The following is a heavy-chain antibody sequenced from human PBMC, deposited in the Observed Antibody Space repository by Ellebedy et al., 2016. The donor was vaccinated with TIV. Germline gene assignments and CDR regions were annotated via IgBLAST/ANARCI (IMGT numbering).Heavy chain of an antibody. D-gene: IGHD3-10*01. Sequence: ASVKVSCXVSGYTLTELSMHWVRQAPGKGLEWMGGFDPEDGETIYAQKFQGRVTMTEDTSTDTAYMELSSLRSEDTAVYYCATLVPMVRGVITGDDYWGQGTLVTVSS. J-gene: IGHJ4*02. CDR1: GYTLTELS. CDR2: FDPEDGET. CDR3: ATLVPMVRGVITGDDY. V-gene: IGHV1-24*01.